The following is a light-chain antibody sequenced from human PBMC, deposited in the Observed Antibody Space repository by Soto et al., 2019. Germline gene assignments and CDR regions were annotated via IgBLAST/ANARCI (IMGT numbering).Light chain of an antibody. Sequence: IVLTQSPATLSLSPGERATLSCRASQSVNKYLVWYQQKPGQAPRLLIYDASKRATGTPYRFSGSGSGTDFALTISSLEPEDFAVYYCQQRSNWPPITFGQGTRLEIK. CDR3: QQRSNWPPIT. V-gene: IGKV3-11*01. CDR1: QSVNKY. CDR2: DAS. J-gene: IGKJ5*01.